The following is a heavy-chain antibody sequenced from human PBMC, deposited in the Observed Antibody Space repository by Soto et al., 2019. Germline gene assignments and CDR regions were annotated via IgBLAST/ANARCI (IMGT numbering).Heavy chain of an antibody. CDR2: IFYSGST. V-gene: IGHV4-39*01. CDR3: TKGYYIDS. Sequence: SETLSHTCTVSGGSISSSAYYWGWIRQPPGKGLEWIGYIFYSGSTYYNPSLKSRVTISVDTSENQFSLELSSVTAADTAVYYCTKGYYIDSWGQGTLVTVSP. J-gene: IGHJ4*02. CDR1: GGSISSSAYY. D-gene: IGHD2-8*01.